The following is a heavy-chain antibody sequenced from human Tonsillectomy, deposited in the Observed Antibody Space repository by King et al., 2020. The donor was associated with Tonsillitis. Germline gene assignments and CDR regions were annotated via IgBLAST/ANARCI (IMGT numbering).Heavy chain of an antibody. V-gene: IGHV1-2*02. CDR1: GYTFTGHY. Sequence: QLVQSGAEVKKPGASVKVSCKASGYTFTGHYMQWFRQAPGQGLEWMGWTHTNGGGTKYAQQFQGRVTMTRDTSISTAPMELSRLGSDDTAVYYCARGDRYSGYDSLDYWGQGTLVTVSS. CDR3: ARGDRYSGYDSLDY. D-gene: IGHD5-12*01. CDR2: THTNGGGT. J-gene: IGHJ4*02.